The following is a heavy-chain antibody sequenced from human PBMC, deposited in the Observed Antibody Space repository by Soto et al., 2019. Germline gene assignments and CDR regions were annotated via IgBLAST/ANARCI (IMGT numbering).Heavy chain of an antibody. D-gene: IGHD7-27*01. J-gene: IGHJ4*01. CDR3: VSRIPAWVFDY. V-gene: IGHV3-23*01. Sequence: AISGSGGDIHYTDSVKGRFTISRDTSENTLSLHMYSLTAEDTAVYFCVSRIPAWVFDYWGQGTLVTVSS. CDR2: ISGSGGDI.